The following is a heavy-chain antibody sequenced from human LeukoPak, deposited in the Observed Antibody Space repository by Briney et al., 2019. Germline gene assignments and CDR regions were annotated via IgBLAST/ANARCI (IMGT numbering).Heavy chain of an antibody. CDR2: ISGSGGST. CDR1: GFTFSSYA. Sequence: RGSLRLSCAASGFTFSSYAMSWVRQAPGKGLEWVSAISGSGGSTYYADSVKGRFTISRDNSKNTLYLQMNSLRAEDTAVYYCAKGGRDYDFWSGYNSYYGMDVWGQGTTVTVSS. V-gene: IGHV3-23*01. J-gene: IGHJ6*02. D-gene: IGHD3-3*01. CDR3: AKGGRDYDFWSGYNSYYGMDV.